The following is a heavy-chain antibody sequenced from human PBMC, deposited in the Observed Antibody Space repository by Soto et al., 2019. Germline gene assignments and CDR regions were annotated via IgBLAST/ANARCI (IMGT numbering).Heavy chain of an antibody. CDR2: ISYDGSNK. CDR1: GFIFSSYG. CDR3: SKDYKYQQLSWWFDP. D-gene: IGHD2-2*01. V-gene: IGHV3-30*18. Sequence: PGGSLRLSCAASGFIFSSYGMHWVRQAPGKGLEWVAVISYDGSNKYYADSVKGRFTISRDNSKNTLYLQMNSLRAEDTAVYYCSKDYKYQQLSWWFDPWDQGTLVSVSS. J-gene: IGHJ5*01.